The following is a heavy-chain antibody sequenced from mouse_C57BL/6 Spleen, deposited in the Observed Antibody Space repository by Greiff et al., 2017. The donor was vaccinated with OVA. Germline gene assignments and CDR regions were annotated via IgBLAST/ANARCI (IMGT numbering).Heavy chain of an antibody. J-gene: IGHJ2*01. CDR2: ISDGGSYT. CDR1: GFTFSSYA. V-gene: IGHV5-4*01. Sequence: EVQWVESGGGLVKPGGSLKLSCAASGFTFSSYAMSWVRQTPEKRLEWVATISDGGSYTYYPDNVKGRFTISRDNAKNNLYLQMSHLKSEDTAMYYCARGLLDYWGQGTTLTVSS. CDR3: ARGLLDY.